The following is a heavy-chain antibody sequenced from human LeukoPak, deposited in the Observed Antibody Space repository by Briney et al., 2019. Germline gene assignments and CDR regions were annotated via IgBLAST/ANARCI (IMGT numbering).Heavy chain of an antibody. Sequence: SETLSLTCTVSGASFISVSPDDYYWGWVRQSPGWGLEWIGSIFQSGGTYYNPSLNSRATISVDTSKNQFSLKLSSVTTADTAVYYCARSGVTLGWGNFDNWGQGTLGTVSP. V-gene: IGHV4-39*01. CDR2: IFQSGGT. D-gene: IGHD4-23*01. CDR1: GASFISVSPDDYY. CDR3: ARSGVTLGWGNFDN. J-gene: IGHJ4*02.